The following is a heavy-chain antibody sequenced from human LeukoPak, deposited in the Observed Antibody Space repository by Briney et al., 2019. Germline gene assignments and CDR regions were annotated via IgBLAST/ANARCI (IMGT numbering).Heavy chain of an antibody. D-gene: IGHD3-16*01. J-gene: IGHJ4*02. CDR1: GFTFSTYS. CDR2: ISTRSSYI. CDR3: ARSIGGVNNFDY. Sequence: PGGFLRLSCAASGFTFSTYSMNWVRQAPGQGLEWVSSISTRSSYIYSADSVKGRFTISRDNAKNSLYLQMNSLRAEDTAVYYCARSIGGVNNFDYWGQGTLVTVSS. V-gene: IGHV3-21*01.